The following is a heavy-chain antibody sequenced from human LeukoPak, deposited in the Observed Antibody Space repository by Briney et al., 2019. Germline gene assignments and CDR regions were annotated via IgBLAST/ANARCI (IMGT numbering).Heavy chain of an antibody. V-gene: IGHV1-46*01. CDR1: GYTFTSNY. CDR2: IYPRDGST. Sequence: ASVKVSCKASGYTFTSNYIHWVRQAPGQGLEWMGMIYPRDGSTSYAQKFQGRVTVTRDTSTSTAYMELSWLRSDDTAVYYCARGGYDFVYYYYGMDVWGQGTTVTVSS. J-gene: IGHJ6*02. D-gene: IGHD3-3*01. CDR3: ARGGYDFVYYYYGMDV.